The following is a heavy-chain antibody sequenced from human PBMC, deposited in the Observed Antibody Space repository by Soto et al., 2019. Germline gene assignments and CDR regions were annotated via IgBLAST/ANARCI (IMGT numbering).Heavy chain of an antibody. V-gene: IGHV1-46*01. D-gene: IGHD1-1*01. CDR1: GYTFTSYY. Sequence: QVQLVQSGAQVKKPGASVKDSCKASGYTFTSYYMHWMRQAPGQGLEWMGIINPSGGSTSYTQKCQGRVTMTGDTSTNTVYMELSSLSSEDTAVYYCASALPRLATSREGDYWGQGTLVTVSS. J-gene: IGHJ4*02. CDR2: INPSGGST. CDR3: ASALPRLATSREGDY.